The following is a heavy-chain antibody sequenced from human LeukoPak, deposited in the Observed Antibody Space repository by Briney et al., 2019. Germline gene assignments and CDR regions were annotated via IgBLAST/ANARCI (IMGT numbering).Heavy chain of an antibody. Sequence: ASVKVSCKASGYTFTGYYMHWVRQAPGQGLEWMGWINPNSGGTNYAQKFQGWVTMTRDTSTSTVYMELSSLRSEDTAVYYCSRDGSDSGEPMEQWGQGTLVTVSS. V-gene: IGHV1-2*04. CDR2: INPNSGGT. D-gene: IGHD1/OR15-1a*01. CDR3: SRDGSDSGEPMEQ. J-gene: IGHJ4*02. CDR1: GYTFTGYY.